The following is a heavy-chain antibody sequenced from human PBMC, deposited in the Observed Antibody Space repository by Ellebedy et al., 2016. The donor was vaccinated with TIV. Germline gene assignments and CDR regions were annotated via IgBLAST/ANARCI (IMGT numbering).Heavy chain of an antibody. V-gene: IGHV1-69*04. J-gene: IGHJ4*02. CDR3: ARGHSLSSTWYFLFSRGHDRVDF. Sequence: AASVKVSCKASGGTFSSYAISWVRQAPGQGLEWMGRIIPILGIANYAQKFQGRVTITADKSTSTAYMELNILRSEDTAVYFCARGHSLSSTWYFLFSRGHDRVDFWGQGTPVTVTS. CDR1: GGTFSSYA. D-gene: IGHD6-13*01. CDR2: IIPILGIA.